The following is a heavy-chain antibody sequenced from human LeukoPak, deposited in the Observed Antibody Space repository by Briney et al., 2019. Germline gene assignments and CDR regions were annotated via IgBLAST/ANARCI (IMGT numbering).Heavy chain of an antibody. D-gene: IGHD3-10*01. CDR1: GFTFSSYG. Sequence: GGSLRLSCAASGFTFSSYGMHWVRQAPGKGLEWAAVIWYDGSNKYYADSVKGRFTISRDNSKNTLYLQMNSLRAEDTAVYYCARDRVVRGVKEYFDYWGQGTLVTVSS. CDR3: ARDRVVRGVKEYFDY. J-gene: IGHJ4*02. CDR2: IWYDGSNK. V-gene: IGHV3-33*01.